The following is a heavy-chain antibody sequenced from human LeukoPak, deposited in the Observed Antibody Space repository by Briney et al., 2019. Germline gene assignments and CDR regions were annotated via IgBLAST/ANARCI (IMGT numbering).Heavy chain of an antibody. CDR2: MNPNSGNT. Sequence: ASVKVSCKASGYTFTSYDINWVRQATGQGLEWMGWMNPNSGNTGYAQKFQGRVTMTRNTPISTAYMELSSLRSEDTAVYYCARASARTYDYVWGSYRSPADYWGQGTLVTVSS. V-gene: IGHV1-8*01. J-gene: IGHJ4*02. D-gene: IGHD3-16*02. CDR3: ARASARTYDYVWGSYRSPADY. CDR1: GYTFTSYD.